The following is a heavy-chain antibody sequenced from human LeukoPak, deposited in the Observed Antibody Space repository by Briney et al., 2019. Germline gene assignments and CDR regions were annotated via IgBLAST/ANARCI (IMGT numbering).Heavy chain of an antibody. D-gene: IGHD4-11*01. CDR3: AKDAQRGFDYSNSLEY. CDR2: IWSDGSNK. CDR1: GFTFSSYG. J-gene: IGHJ4*02. Sequence: GGSLRLSCAASGFTFSSYGMLWVRQAPGTGLEGVAVIWSDGSNKYYADSAKGRFTIYRDDSKNTLYLQMNSLRAEDTAVYYCAKDAQRGFDYSNSLEYWGQGTLVTVSS. V-gene: IGHV3-33*06.